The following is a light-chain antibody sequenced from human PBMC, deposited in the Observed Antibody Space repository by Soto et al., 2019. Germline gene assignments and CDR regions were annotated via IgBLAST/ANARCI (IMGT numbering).Light chain of an antibody. J-gene: IGKJ5*01. Sequence: EIVMTQSPATLSVSPGERATLSCRASQSVSSNLAWYQQKPGQAPRLLIYGASTRATGIPARFSGSGSGTEFTLTCSCLQSEDFAGYYCQQYNIWPITFGQETRREIK. V-gene: IGKV3-15*01. CDR2: GAS. CDR3: QQYNIWPIT. CDR1: QSVSSN.